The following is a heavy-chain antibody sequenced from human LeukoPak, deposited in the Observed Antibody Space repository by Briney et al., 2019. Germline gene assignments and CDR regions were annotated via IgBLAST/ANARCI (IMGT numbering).Heavy chain of an antibody. Sequence: ASVKVSCKASGYTFTGYYMHWVRRAPGQGLEWMGRINPNSGGTNYAQKFQGRVTMTRDTSISTAYMELSRLRSDYTAVYYCARGERDTAMATDYWGQGTLVTVSS. CDR1: GYTFTGYY. CDR3: ARGERDTAMATDY. V-gene: IGHV1-2*06. J-gene: IGHJ4*02. D-gene: IGHD5-18*01. CDR2: INPNSGGT.